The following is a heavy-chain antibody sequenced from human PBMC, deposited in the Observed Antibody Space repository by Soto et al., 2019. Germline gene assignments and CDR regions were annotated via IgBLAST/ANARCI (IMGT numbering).Heavy chain of an antibody. Sequence: EVQLVESGGGLVQPGWSLRLSCAASGFTFSSHWMTWVRQAPGKGLEWVANINEAGSEKYYVDSVKGRFTISRDHAKNSMYLKMNSLRAKDTALFYCARGDNPEYWGQGTLVIVSS. CDR3: ARGDNPEY. D-gene: IGHD1-1*01. J-gene: IGHJ4*02. V-gene: IGHV3-7*01. CDR2: INEAGSEK. CDR1: GFTFSSHW.